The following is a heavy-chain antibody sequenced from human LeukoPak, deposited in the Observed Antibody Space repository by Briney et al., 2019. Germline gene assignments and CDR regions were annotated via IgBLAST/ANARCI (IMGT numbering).Heavy chain of an antibody. CDR1: GATFSSYT. D-gene: IGHD6-19*01. V-gene: IGHV1-69*13. CDR3: ARDQGIAVAGTWGSYNWFDP. CDR2: IIPIFGTA. J-gene: IGHJ5*02. Sequence: GASVKVSCKASGATFSSYTICWVRHGPGQGLEWVGGIIPIFGTANYAQKFQGRVTITADESTSTAYMELSSLRSEDTAVYYCARDQGIAVAGTWGSYNWFDPWGQGTLVTVSS.